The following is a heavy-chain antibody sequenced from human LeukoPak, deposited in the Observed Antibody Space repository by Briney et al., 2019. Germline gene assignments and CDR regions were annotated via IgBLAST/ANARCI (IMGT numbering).Heavy chain of an antibody. V-gene: IGHV3-66*01. Sequence: GGSLRLSCAASGFTVSSNYMSWARQAPGKGLEWVSVIYSGGSTYYADSVKGRFTISRDDSKNTLYLQMNSLRAEDTAVYYCARVNSGGDYCDYWGQGTLVTVSS. CDR3: ARVNSGGDYCDY. D-gene: IGHD2-8*02. CDR2: IYSGGST. CDR1: GFTVSSNY. J-gene: IGHJ4*02.